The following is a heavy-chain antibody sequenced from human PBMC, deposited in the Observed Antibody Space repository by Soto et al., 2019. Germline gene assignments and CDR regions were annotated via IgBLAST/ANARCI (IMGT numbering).Heavy chain of an antibody. CDR2: ISARGGSS. J-gene: IGHJ4*02. D-gene: IGHD5-12*01. CDR1: GFSFSSYA. V-gene: IGHV3-23*01. Sequence: EVQLLESGGGLVQPGGSLRLSCAASGFSFSSYAMVWVRQAPGKGLEWVSVISARGGSSYFADSVKGRFTISRDNSKNLLSLEMNSLRAEDTAIYFCAKGSIEYSASVDNWGQGTLVLVCS. CDR3: AKGSIEYSASVDN.